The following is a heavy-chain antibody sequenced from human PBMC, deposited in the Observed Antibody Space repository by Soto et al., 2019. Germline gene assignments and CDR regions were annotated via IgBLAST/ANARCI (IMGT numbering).Heavy chain of an antibody. CDR2: IYNNGGS. Sequence: QVLLQESGPGLVKPSQTLSLTCTVSGASVTSGDYYWSCIRQPPGKGLEWIGYIYNNGGSYYNPSLKGRLTISIDTSKNHFSPKLKSVTAADTAIYYCVGTGTTDDYWGRGTLVTVSS. D-gene: IGHD4-17*01. CDR1: GASVTSGDYY. J-gene: IGHJ4*02. CDR3: VGTGTTDDY. V-gene: IGHV4-30-4*01.